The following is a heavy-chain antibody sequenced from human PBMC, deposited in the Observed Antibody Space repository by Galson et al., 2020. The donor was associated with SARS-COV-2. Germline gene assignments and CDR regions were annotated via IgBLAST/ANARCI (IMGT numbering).Heavy chain of an antibody. D-gene: IGHD3-10*01. Sequence: GESLKISCKTSGYSFTDNYIQWVRQAPGQGLEWMGWIDPNSGGANHALKFLGRVTLTSDTSMSTAYMELSGLRYDDTALYYCARDRNYYGSGSYLFDSWGQGTLVIVSS. CDR3: ARDRNYYGSGSYLFDS. CDR1: GYSFTDNY. CDR2: IDPNSGGA. V-gene: IGHV1-2*02. J-gene: IGHJ4*02.